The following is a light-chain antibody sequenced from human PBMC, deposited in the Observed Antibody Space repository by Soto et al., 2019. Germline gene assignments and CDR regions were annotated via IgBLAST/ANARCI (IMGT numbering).Light chain of an antibody. CDR2: DAS. V-gene: IGKV1-33*01. CDR3: QQYDILSIT. J-gene: IGKJ5*01. CDR1: QDIRDD. Sequence: DIQMTQSPSSLSASVGDRVTITCRASQDIRDDLGWYQQKPGKAPNLLIYDASNLEIGVPSRFSGSGSGTHFTFTISSLQTEDIGTYYCQQYDILSITFGRGTRLEIK.